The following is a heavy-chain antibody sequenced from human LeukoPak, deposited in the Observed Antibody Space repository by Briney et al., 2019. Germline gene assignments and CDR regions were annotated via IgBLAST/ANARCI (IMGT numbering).Heavy chain of an antibody. CDR3: ARAQDYCSGSTCYGYFQY. CDR1: GFTVSSNY. V-gene: IGHV3-53*01. Sequence: GGSLRLSCAASGFTVSSNYMSWVRRAPGKGLEWVSATYSGGSTYYADSVKGRFTISSDNSKNTLYLQMNSLKAEDTAIYYCARAQDYCSGSTCYGYFQYWGQGSLVTVSS. J-gene: IGHJ1*01. CDR2: TYSGGST. D-gene: IGHD2-15*01.